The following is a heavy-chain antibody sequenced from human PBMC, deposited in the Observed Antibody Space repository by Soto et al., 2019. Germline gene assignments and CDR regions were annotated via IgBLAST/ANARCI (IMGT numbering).Heavy chain of an antibody. CDR2: ISSSSSYI. Sequence: PGGSLRLSCAASGFPFSSYSMNWVRQAPGKGLEWVSSISSSSSYIYYADSVKGRFTISRDNAKNSLYLQMNSLRAEDTAVYYCARASSGWFEYDAFDIWGQGTMVTVSS. CDR1: GFPFSSYS. V-gene: IGHV3-21*01. D-gene: IGHD6-19*01. CDR3: ARASSGWFEYDAFDI. J-gene: IGHJ3*02.